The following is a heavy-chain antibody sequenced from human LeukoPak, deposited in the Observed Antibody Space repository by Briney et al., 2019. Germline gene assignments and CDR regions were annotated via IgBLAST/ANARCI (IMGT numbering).Heavy chain of an antibody. D-gene: IGHD3-10*01. CDR2: INHSGST. J-gene: IGHJ4*02. CDR3: ARSTGYYGSGSYPS. Sequence: SETLSLTCAVYGGSFSAYYWSWIRQPPGKGLEWIGEINHSGSTNYNPSLKSRVTISVDTSKNQFSLKLRSVTAADTAVYYCARSTGYYGSGSYPSWGQGTLVTVSS. V-gene: IGHV4-34*01. CDR1: GGSFSAYY.